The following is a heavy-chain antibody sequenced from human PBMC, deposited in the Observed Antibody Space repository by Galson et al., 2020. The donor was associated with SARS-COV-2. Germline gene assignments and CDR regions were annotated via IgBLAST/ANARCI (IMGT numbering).Heavy chain of an antibody. Sequence: GESLKISCAASGFTFSSYGMHWVRQAPDKGLEWVAVIWYDGSNKYYADSVKGRFTISRDNSKNTLYLQMNSLRAEDTAVYYCARDHPISGSYAEEGAKDYWGQGTLVTVSS. V-gene: IGHV3-33*01. CDR1: GFTFSSYG. D-gene: IGHD3-16*01. CDR3: ARDHPISGSYAEEGAKDY. J-gene: IGHJ4*02. CDR2: IWYDGSNK.